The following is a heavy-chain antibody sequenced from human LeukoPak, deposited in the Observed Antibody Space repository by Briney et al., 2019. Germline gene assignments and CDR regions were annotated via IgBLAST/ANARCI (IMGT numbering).Heavy chain of an antibody. J-gene: IGHJ4*02. Sequence: PGGSLRLSCAASGFTFSSYSMNWVRQAPGKGLEWVSSISSRSSYIYYADSVKGRFTISRDNAKNSLYLQMNSLRAEDTAVYYCATQRSGYWGQGTLVTVSS. D-gene: IGHD3-3*01. CDR3: ATQRSGY. CDR2: ISSRSSYI. CDR1: GFTFSSYS. V-gene: IGHV3-21*01.